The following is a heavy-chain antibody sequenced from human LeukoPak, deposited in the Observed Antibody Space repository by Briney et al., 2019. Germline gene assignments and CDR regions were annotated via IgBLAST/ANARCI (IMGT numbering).Heavy chain of an antibody. CDR2: MYSGSNT. D-gene: IGHD6-13*01. CDR1: GXTVSSNF. Sequence: PGGSLRLSCSASGXTVSSNFLSWVRQAPGKGLEWVSVMYSGSNTYYADSVKGRFTISRDNSKNTLYLQMNSLRAEDTAVYYCARGHADYSGSWYGRFDYWGQGTLVTVSS. V-gene: IGHV3-53*01. CDR3: ARGHADYSGSWYGRFDY. J-gene: IGHJ4*02.